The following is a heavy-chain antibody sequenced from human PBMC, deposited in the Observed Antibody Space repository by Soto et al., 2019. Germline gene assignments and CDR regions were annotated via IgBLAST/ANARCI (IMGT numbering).Heavy chain of an antibody. D-gene: IGHD1-26*01. CDR1: GGSVSSGSYY. CDR2: IYYSGST. CDR3: ARGVTPEEELTVFDY. J-gene: IGHJ4*02. V-gene: IGHV4-61*01. Sequence: QVQLQESGPGLVKPSETLSLTYTVSGGSVSSGSYYWSWIRQPPGKGLEWIGYIYYSGSTNYNPSLKSRVTISVDTSKNQFSLKLSSVTAADTAVYYCARGVTPEEELTVFDYWGQGTLVTVSS.